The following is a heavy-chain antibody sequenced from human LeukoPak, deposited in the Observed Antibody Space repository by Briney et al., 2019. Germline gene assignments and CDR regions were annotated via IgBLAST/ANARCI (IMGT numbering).Heavy chain of an antibody. CDR3: ARFFYSYFDY. CDR2: VYYSGNT. CDR1: GGSISSGDYY. D-gene: IGHD2-15*01. Sequence: SETLSLTCTVSGGSISSGDYYWSWIRQPPGKGLEWIGYVYYSGNTDYNPSLKSRVTISVDTSQNQFSLHLSSVTAADTAVYYCARFFYSYFDYWGQGTLVTVSS. J-gene: IGHJ4*02. V-gene: IGHV4-61*08.